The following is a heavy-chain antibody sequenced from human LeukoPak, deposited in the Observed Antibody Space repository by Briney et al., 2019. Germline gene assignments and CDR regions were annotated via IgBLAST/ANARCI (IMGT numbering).Heavy chain of an antibody. CDR2: ICWNSGSL. CDR3: ARAEDYYDSSGYYSY. Sequence: GGSLRLSCAASGFTFDDYAMHWVRQAPGKGLEWVSGICWNSGSLGYADSVKGRLTISRDNAKNSLYLQMNSLRAEDTALYYCARAEDYYDSSGYYSYWGQGTLVTVSS. J-gene: IGHJ4*02. D-gene: IGHD3-22*01. V-gene: IGHV3-9*01. CDR1: GFTFDDYA.